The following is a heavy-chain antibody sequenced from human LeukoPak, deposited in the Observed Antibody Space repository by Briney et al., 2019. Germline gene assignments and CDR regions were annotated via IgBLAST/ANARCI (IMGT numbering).Heavy chain of an antibody. CDR2: IHPVDSDT. D-gene: IGHD5-12*01. J-gene: IGHJ3*02. CDR1: GYNFTDYW. V-gene: IGHV5-51*01. Sequence: GASLQIPCKGSGYNFTDYWIGWVRQMPGKGLERMGIIHPVDSDTRYSPSFQGQVTISADKSITTAYLQWSSLKASDTAMYYCARQRLATLSVDAFDIWGHGTMVTVSS. CDR3: ARQRLATLSVDAFDI.